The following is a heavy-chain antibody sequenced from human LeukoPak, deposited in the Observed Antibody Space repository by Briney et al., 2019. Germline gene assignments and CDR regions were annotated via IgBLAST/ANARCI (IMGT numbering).Heavy chain of an antibody. V-gene: IGHV1-2*06. Sequence: ASVKVSCKASGYTFTGYHMHWVRQAPGQGLEWMGRINPNSGDTNYAQHFQGRAAMTRETSISTAFMELTRLRSDDTAVYYWAKDYCSSTSCLFDFWGQGTLVTVSS. CDR1: GYTFTGYH. D-gene: IGHD2-2*01. J-gene: IGHJ4*02. CDR3: AKDYCSSTSCLFDF. CDR2: INPNSGDT.